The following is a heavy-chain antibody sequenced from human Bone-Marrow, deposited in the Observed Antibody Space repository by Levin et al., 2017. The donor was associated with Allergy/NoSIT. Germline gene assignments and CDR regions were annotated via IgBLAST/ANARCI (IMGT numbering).Heavy chain of an antibody. CDR3: VKGVCSGGICRIFEYYFDS. Sequence: GESLKISCAASGFSFSSSGMHWVRLAPGKGLEWVAAITSPGTTTYYADSVKGRFTISRDNYKSTLFLQMNSLRAEDTAVYFCVKGVCSGGICRIFEYYFDSWGQGTLVTVSS. V-gene: IGHV3-30*18. J-gene: IGHJ4*02. CDR1: GFSFSSSG. D-gene: IGHD2-15*01. CDR2: ITSPGTTT.